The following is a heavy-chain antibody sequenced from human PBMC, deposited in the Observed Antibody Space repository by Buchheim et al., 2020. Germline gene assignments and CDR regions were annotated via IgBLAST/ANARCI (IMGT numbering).Heavy chain of an antibody. D-gene: IGHD2-2*01. CDR2: IIPIFGTA. J-gene: IGHJ6*02. Sequence: QVQLVQSGAEVKKPGSSVKVSCKASGGTFSSYAISWVRQAPGQGLEWMGGIIPIFGTANYAQKFQGRVTITADESTSTAYMELSSLRSEDTAVYYCARDQLPEDIVVVPAAKRYGMDVWGQGTT. CDR3: ARDQLPEDIVVVPAAKRYGMDV. V-gene: IGHV1-69*01. CDR1: GGTFSSYA.